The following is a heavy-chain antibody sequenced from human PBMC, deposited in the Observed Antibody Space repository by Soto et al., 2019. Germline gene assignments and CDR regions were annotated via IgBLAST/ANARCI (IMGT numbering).Heavy chain of an antibody. CDR2: VFSSVSA. D-gene: IGHD2-21*02. CDR1: GVSVRSYT. Sequence: PSETLSLTCIVSGVSVRSYTWSWVRQPANQGLEWIGRVFSSVSAPYNPSLKSRVSISMDTPENRISLKLDSVTAADAGVYFCARDGMTTGDTWGPGTLVTVSS. V-gene: IGHV4-4*07. CDR3: ARDGMTTGDT. J-gene: IGHJ4*02.